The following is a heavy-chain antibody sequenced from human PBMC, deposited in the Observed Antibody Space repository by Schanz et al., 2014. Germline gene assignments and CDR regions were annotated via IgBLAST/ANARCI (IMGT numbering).Heavy chain of an antibody. Sequence: EVHLLESGGGLVQPGGSLRLSCAASGFTFSTYWMHWVRQAPGKGLVWVSHINSDGTTTTYADSVKGRCTISRDNAENTLYLQINRLRVEDTAVYYSDMGGYHLRQWGQGALVTVSS. CDR1: GFTFSTYW. CDR2: INSDGTTT. D-gene: IGHD2-2*01. V-gene: IGHV3-74*02. J-gene: IGHJ4*02. CDR3: DMGGYHLRQ.